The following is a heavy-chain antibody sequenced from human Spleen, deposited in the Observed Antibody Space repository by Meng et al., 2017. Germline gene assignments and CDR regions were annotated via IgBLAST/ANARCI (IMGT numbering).Heavy chain of an antibody. CDR3: GDDFWC. J-gene: IGHJ4*02. V-gene: IGHV3-15*01. D-gene: IGHD3-3*01. Sequence: EVQLVESGGGLVKPGGSLRLSCEGSGFTFSNAWMSWVRQAPGKGLEWVGRIISITDGETTDYAAPVKDRLYISRDDSINTVYLQMHSLQTEDTAVYYCGDDFWCWGQGTLVTVSS. CDR2: IISITDGETT. CDR1: GFTFSNAW.